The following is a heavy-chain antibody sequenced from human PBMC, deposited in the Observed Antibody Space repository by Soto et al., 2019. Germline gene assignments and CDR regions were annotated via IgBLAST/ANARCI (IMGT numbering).Heavy chain of an antibody. CDR2: IIPMFGTA. CDR3: ASLRLYCSSTSCCPLYWYFDL. CDR1: GGTFSSYA. V-gene: IGHV1-69*01. Sequence: QVQLVQSGAEVKKPGSSVKVSCKASGGTFSSYAISWVRQAPGQGLEWMGGIIPMFGTANYAQKFQGRVTITADESTSKACMELSSLRSEDTAVYYFASLRLYCSSTSCCPLYWYFDLWGRGTLVTVSS. D-gene: IGHD2-2*01. J-gene: IGHJ2*01.